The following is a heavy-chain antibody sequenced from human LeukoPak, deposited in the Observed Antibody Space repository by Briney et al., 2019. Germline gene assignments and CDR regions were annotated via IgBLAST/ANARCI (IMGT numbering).Heavy chain of an antibody. CDR3: ARGPLVRLPSSFDP. D-gene: IGHD3-16*02. Sequence: ASVKVFCKESGYTFTSYYMHWVRQAPGQGLEWMGIINPSGGSTSYAQKFQGRITMTRDTSISTAYMELSSLRSEDTAVYYCARGPLVRLPSSFDPWGQGTLVTVSS. V-gene: IGHV1-46*01. J-gene: IGHJ5*02. CDR1: GYTFTSYY. CDR2: INPSGGST.